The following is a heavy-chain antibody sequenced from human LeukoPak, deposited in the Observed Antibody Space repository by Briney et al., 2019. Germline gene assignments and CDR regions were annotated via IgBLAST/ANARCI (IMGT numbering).Heavy chain of an antibody. CDR2: ISSSGSTI. J-gene: IGHJ5*02. CDR3: ARSLVVGATYPYH. D-gene: IGHD1-26*01. V-gene: IGHV3-48*03. Sequence: GGSLRLSCAASGFTFSSYEMNWVRQAPGKGLEWVSYISSSGSTIYYADSVQGRFIISRDNAKNSLYLQMNSLRAEDTAVYYCARSLVVGATYPYHWGQGTLVTVPS. CDR1: GFTFSSYE.